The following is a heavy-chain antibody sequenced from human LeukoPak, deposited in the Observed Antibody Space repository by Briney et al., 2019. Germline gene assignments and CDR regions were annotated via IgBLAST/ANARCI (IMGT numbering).Heavy chain of an antibody. J-gene: IGHJ6*02. CDR1: GFTFSSYA. V-gene: IGHV3-30-3*01. D-gene: IGHD4-17*01. CDR2: ISYDGSNK. CDR3: AKESDYTYYCDMDV. Sequence: PGGSLRLSCAASGFTFSSYAMHWVRQAPGKGLEWVAVISYDGSNKYYADSVKGRFTISRDNSKNTLYLQMNSLRAEDTAVYYCAKESDYTYYCDMDVWGQGTTVTVSS.